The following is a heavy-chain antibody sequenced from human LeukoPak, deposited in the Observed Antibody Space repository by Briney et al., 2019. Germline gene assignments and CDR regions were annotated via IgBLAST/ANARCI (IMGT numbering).Heavy chain of an antibody. CDR3: ATIGYSSGWYYFDY. J-gene: IGHJ4*02. V-gene: IGHV1-2*02. CDR2: INPNSGGT. D-gene: IGHD6-19*01. CDR1: GYTFTGYY. Sequence: ASVKVSCKASGYTFTGYYMHWVRQAPGQGLEWMGWINPNSGGTNYAQKFQGRVTKTRDTSISTAYMELSRLRSDDTAVYYCATIGYSSGWYYFDYWGQGTLVTVSS.